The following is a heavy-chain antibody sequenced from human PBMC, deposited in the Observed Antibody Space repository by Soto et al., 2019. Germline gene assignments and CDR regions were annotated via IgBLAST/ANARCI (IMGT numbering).Heavy chain of an antibody. V-gene: IGHV1-69*01. J-gene: IGHJ1*01. Sequence: QVQLVQSGAEVKKPGSSVKVSCKASGGTFSSYAISWVRQAPGQGLEWMGGIIPIFGTTNYAQKFQGRVTITADESTSTAYMELSSLRSEDTAVYYCARHPTRRQDPGDYFQHWGQGTLVTVSS. CDR2: IIPIFGTT. CDR1: GGTFSSYA. CDR3: ARHPTRRQDPGDYFQH. D-gene: IGHD2-15*01.